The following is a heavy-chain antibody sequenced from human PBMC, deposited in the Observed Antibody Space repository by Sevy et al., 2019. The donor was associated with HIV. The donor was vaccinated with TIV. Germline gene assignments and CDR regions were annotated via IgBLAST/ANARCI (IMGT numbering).Heavy chain of an antibody. D-gene: IGHD3-3*01. Sequence: GGSLRLSCTASGFTFSSYAMSWVRQAPGKGLEWVSAISGSGGSTYYADSVKGRFTISRDNAKNSLYLQMDSLRAEDTAVYYCARDPTYYDFWSGYYTGWFDPWGQGTLVTVSS. CDR1: GFTFSSYA. CDR2: ISGSGGST. CDR3: ARDPTYYDFWSGYYTGWFDP. V-gene: IGHV3-23*01. J-gene: IGHJ5*02.